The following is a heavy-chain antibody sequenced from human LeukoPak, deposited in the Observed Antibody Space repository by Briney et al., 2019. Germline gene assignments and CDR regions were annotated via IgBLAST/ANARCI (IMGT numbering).Heavy chain of an antibody. CDR2: VYYSGNT. CDR3: ARQSLGPSRSGTSNIWFDP. J-gene: IGHJ5*02. D-gene: IGHD3-10*01. Sequence: SETLSLTCTVSGGSISTYYWSWIRQPPGKGLAWIGFVYYSGNTNYNPSLKSRVTISVDTPKNQFSLRLSSVTAADTAVYYCARQSLGPSRSGTSNIWFDPWGQGTLVTVSS. V-gene: IGHV4-59*08. CDR1: GGSISTYY.